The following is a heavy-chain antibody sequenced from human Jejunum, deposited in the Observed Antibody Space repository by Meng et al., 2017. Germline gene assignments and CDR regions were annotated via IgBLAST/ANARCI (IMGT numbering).Heavy chain of an antibody. CDR2: IYWDDDK. Sequence: ITSKESVPSVVKPPETLSVPFHSSGFSLSTSGVGVGWIRQTPEKALEWLALIYWDDDKRYSPSLKSRLSITKDTSKNQVVLELTNMDPVDTATYYCAHGAQSSAWHFDYWGQGTLVTVSS. D-gene: IGHD6-19*01. V-gene: IGHV2-5*02. J-gene: IGHJ4*02. CDR3: AHGAQSSAWHFDY. CDR1: GFSLSTSGVG.